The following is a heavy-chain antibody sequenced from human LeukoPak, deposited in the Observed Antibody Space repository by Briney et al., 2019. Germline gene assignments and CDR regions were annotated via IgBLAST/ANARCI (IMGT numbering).Heavy chain of an antibody. CDR1: GGTFSSYA. CDR3: ASGSRNYYDSSGTYYFDY. V-gene: IGHV1-69*05. Sequence: SVKVSCKASGGTFSSYAISWVRQAPGQGLEWMGRIIPIFGTANYAQKFQGRVTITTDESTSTAYMELSSLRSEDTAVYYCASGSRNYYDSSGTYYFDYWGQGTLATVSS. CDR2: IIPIFGTA. J-gene: IGHJ4*02. D-gene: IGHD3-22*01.